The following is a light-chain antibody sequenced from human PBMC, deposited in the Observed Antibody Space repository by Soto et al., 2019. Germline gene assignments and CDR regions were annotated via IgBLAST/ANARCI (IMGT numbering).Light chain of an antibody. CDR2: GVN. CDR1: SNDIGTYEY. Sequence: QSVLTQPASVSGSPGQWITISCTGSSNDIGTYEYVSWHQHHPGRAPKLIIFGVNDRPSGISDRFSGSKSGNTASLTIFGLQLEDEAVYYCSSYTTGSTLPWVFGTGTKVTVL. J-gene: IGLJ1*01. CDR3: SSYTTGSTLPWV. V-gene: IGLV2-14*01.